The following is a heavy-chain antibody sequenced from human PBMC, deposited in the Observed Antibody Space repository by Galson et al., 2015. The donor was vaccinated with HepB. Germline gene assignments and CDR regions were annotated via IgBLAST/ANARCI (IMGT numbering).Heavy chain of an antibody. CDR1: GYSFTSYW. V-gene: IGHV5-51*01. J-gene: IGHJ6*02. CDR2: IYPGDSDT. Sequence: QSGAEVKKPGESLKISCKGSGYSFTSYWIGWVRQMPGKGLEWMGIIYPGDSDTRYSPSFQGQVTISADKSISTAYLQWSSLKASDTAMYYCARLNYDSRPGYGMDVWGQGTTVTVSS. D-gene: IGHD3-22*01. CDR3: ARLNYDSRPGYGMDV.